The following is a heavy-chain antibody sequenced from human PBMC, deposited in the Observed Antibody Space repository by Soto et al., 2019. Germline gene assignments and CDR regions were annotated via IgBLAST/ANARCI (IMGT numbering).Heavy chain of an antibody. Sequence: SGPTLVNPTQTLTLTCTFSGFSLSTSEVGVGWIRQPPGKALEWLALIYWDDEERYSTSLKTRLTISKDTSKNQVVLTMTNMDPVDTATYYCARTYRLLWFGELFPVNYYYYYMDVWGKGTTVTVSS. CDR1: GFSLSTSEVG. CDR3: ARTYRLLWFGELFPVNYYYYYMDV. D-gene: IGHD3-10*01. CDR2: IYWDDEE. J-gene: IGHJ6*03. V-gene: IGHV2-5*02.